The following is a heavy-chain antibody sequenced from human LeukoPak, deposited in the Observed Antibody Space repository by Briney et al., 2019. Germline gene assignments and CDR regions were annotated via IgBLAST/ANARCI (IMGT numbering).Heavy chain of an antibody. CDR2: ISSSSSTL. V-gene: IGHV3-48*01. Sequence: GGSLRLSSAASGFTFSSYSMNGVRPAPGKGREWVSYISSSSSTLYYADSVKGRFTITRDNAKNSLYLQMNSLRAEDTAVYYCARDLGPVDYWGQGTLVTVSS. CDR3: ARDLGPVDY. CDR1: GFTFSSYS. J-gene: IGHJ4*02. D-gene: IGHD7-27*01.